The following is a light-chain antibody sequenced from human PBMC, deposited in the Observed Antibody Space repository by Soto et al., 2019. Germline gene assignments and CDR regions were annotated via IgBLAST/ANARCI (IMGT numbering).Light chain of an antibody. J-gene: IGLJ2*01. V-gene: IGLV3-21*02. CDR3: QVWDGLSDHVI. Sequence: SSELTQPPSVSGAPGQTARITCAGNNSESKSVHWYQQRPGQAPVLVVHDDSDRPSGIPERLSGSNSGNTATLTISRVEAGDEAEYYCQVWDGLSDHVIFGGGTKLTVL. CDR2: DDS. CDR1: NSESKS.